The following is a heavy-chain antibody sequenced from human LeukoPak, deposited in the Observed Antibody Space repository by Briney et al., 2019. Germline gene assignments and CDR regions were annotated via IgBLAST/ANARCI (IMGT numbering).Heavy chain of an antibody. J-gene: IGHJ4*02. CDR1: GYTFTGYY. D-gene: IGHD5-12*01. CDR3: ARGRHSTSGPSHY. CDR2: INPNSGGT. Sequence: ASVNVSCKASGYTFTGYYMHWVRQAPGQGLERMGWINPNSGGTNYAQKFQGRVTMTRDTSISTAYMELSRLRSDDTAVYYCARGRHSTSGPSHYWGQGTLVTDSS. V-gene: IGHV1-2*02.